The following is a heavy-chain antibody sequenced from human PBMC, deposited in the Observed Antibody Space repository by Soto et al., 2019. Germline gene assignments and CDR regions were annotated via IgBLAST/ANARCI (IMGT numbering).Heavy chain of an antibody. V-gene: IGHV1-46*01. J-gene: IGHJ4*02. CDR3: ARDLAAGDH. CDR1: GYTFTNYY. CDR2: INPTSGST. D-gene: IGHD6-13*01. Sequence: QVQLVQSGAEVKKPGASVKVSCKASGYTFTNYYIHWVRQAPGQGLEWMGIINPTSGSTNYAQKSQGRATLTYDTSTTTVYMELSGLRSEDTAVLYCARDLAAGDHWGQGTLVTVSS.